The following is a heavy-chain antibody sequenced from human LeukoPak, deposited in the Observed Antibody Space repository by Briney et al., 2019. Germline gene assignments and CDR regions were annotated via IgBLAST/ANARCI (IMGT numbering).Heavy chain of an antibody. J-gene: IGHJ4*02. CDR3: ARGQSRYSGSYYYVY. Sequence: ASVKVSCKASGYTFTSYDINWVRQATGQGLGWMGWMNPNSGNTGYAQKFQGRVTITRNTSISTAYMELSSLRSEDTAVYYCARGQSRYSGSYYYVYWGQGTLVTVSS. CDR1: GYTFTSYD. CDR2: MNPNSGNT. V-gene: IGHV1-8*03. D-gene: IGHD1-26*01.